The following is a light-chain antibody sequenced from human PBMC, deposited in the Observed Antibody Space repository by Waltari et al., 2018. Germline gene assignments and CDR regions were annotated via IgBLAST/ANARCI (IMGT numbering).Light chain of an antibody. CDR2: DVS. Sequence: QSALTQPASVSGSPGQSITISCTGTSSHVGGYNDVSWYQQHPGKAPKLMIYDVSKRPSGVSNRFSGSQSGNTASLTISGLQAEDEADYYCSSYTSSSTLGVFGGGTKLTVL. CDR3: SSYTSSSTLGV. CDR1: SSHVGGYND. V-gene: IGLV2-14*01. J-gene: IGLJ2*01.